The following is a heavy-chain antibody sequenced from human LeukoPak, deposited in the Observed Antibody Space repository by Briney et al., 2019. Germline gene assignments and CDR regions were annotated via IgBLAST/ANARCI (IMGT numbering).Heavy chain of an antibody. J-gene: IGHJ6*03. V-gene: IGHV1-46*01. D-gene: IGHD3-10*02. CDR3: ARDPSVRGVIYYMDV. Sequence: ASVKVSCKASGYTFTSYYMHWVRQAPGQGLECMGIINPSGGSTSYAQKFQGRVTMTRDTSTSTVYMELSSLRSEDTAVYYCARDPSVRGVIYYMDVWGKGTTVTISS. CDR1: GYTFTSYY. CDR2: INPSGGST.